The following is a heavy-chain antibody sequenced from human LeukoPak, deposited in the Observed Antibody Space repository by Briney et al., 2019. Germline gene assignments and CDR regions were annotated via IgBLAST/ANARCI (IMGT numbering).Heavy chain of an antibody. CDR3: PKAMVINMDR. CDR1: GFTFSSHA. CDR2: ISGSSGST. J-gene: IGHJ5*02. D-gene: IGHD4/OR15-4a*01. V-gene: IGHV3-23*01. Sequence: GGSLRLSCAASGFTFSSHAMTWVRQAPGKGLEWVSGISGSSGSTYYADSEKGRFTISRDNSKNTLYLQMNSLRPEDTAVYYCPKAMVINMDRWGQGTQVTVSS.